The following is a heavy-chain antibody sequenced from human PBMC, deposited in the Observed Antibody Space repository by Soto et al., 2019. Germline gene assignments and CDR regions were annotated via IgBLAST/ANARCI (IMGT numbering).Heavy chain of an antibody. CDR2: IYYSGST. V-gene: IGHV4-30-4*01. CDR3: ARDVYYYDSSGYSQLGFDP. J-gene: IGHJ5*02. CDR1: GGSISSGDYY. D-gene: IGHD3-22*01. Sequence: SETLSLTCTVSGGSISSGDYYWSWIRQPPGKGLEWIGYIYYSGSTYYNPSLKSRVTISVDTSKNQFSLKLSSVTAADTAVYYCARDVYYYDSSGYSQLGFDPWGQGTLVTVSS.